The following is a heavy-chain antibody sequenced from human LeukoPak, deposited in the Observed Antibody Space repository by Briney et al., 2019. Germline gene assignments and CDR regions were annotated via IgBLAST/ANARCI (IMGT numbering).Heavy chain of an antibody. Sequence: ASVKVSCKASGYTFTSYDINWVRQATGQGLEWMGWMNPNSGRTGYAQKFRDRISITRNTSISTAYMELSSLTSEDTGVYYCTRETSTRYFDFWGQGTLVTVSS. CDR1: GYTFTSYD. CDR2: MNPNSGRT. V-gene: IGHV1-8*03. CDR3: TRETSTRYFDF. J-gene: IGHJ4*02.